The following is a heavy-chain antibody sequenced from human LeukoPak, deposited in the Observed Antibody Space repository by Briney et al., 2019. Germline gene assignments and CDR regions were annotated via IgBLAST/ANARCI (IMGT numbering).Heavy chain of an antibody. D-gene: IGHD6-19*01. Sequence: GGSLRLSCAASGFTLSNYAMHWVRQAPGKGLDWVALISFDGRNIYYAGSVKGRFTISRANSENTLYLQIHSLRADDTATYYCARGHHTGWYVIEYWGQGARVTVSS. J-gene: IGHJ4*02. CDR1: GFTLSNYA. CDR2: ISFDGRNI. CDR3: ARGHHTGWYVIEY. V-gene: IGHV3-30*04.